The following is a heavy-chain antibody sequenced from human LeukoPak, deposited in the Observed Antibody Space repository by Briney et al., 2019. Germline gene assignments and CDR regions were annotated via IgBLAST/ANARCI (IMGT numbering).Heavy chain of an antibody. J-gene: IGHJ4*02. V-gene: IGHV4-34*01. Sequence: SETLSLTCAVYGGSFSGYYWSWIRQPPGKGLEWLGEINHSGSPNFSPSLKSRVPISVDKSKNQFSLKLSSVTAADTAVYYCARHQKDWNYVVYYGSGSYYFFFDYWGQGTLVTVSS. D-gene: IGHD3-10*01. CDR2: INHSGSP. CDR1: GGSFSGYY. CDR3: ARHQKDWNYVVYYGSGSYYFFFDY.